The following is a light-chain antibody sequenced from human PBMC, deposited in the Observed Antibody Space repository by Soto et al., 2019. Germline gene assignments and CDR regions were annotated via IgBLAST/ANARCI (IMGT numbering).Light chain of an antibody. CDR1: QGVSRY. Sequence: EIVLTQSPATLSLSPGERATLSCRASQGVSRYLAWYQQKPGQSPRLLIYDASNRATGIPARFSGSGSGTDFNLTISSLDPEDFAVYYCQQRSNWRFGPGTKVDIK. CDR3: QQRSNWR. J-gene: IGKJ3*01. CDR2: DAS. V-gene: IGKV3-11*01.